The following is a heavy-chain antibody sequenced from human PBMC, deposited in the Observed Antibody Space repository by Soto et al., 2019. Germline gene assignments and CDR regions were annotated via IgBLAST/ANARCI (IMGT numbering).Heavy chain of an antibody. CDR3: ARGENDYGVVYYFDY. Sequence: PSETLSLPCAVYGRSFSGYYWSWIRQPLGEGLKWYGEINHSGSTHYNPCHKSRVTISVDTSKNQFSFKLSSVTAADTAVYYCARGENDYGVVYYFDYWGQGTLVTVSS. CDR2: INHSGST. D-gene: IGHD4-17*01. CDR1: GRSFSGYY. J-gene: IGHJ4*02. V-gene: IGHV4-34*01.